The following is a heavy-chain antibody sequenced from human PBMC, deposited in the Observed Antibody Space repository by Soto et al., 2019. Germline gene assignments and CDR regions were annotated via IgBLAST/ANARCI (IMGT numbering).Heavy chain of an antibody. Sequence: EVQLVESGGGLVKPGGSLRLSCAASGFTFSNAWMNWVRQAPGKGLEWVGRIKSKTDGGTTDYAAPVKGRFTISREDSKNSLYLQMNSLKTEDTAVYYCTTVRSGSWWEDYYYGMDVWGQGTTVTVSS. CDR1: GFTFSNAW. V-gene: IGHV3-15*07. CDR3: TTVRSGSWWEDYYYGMDV. D-gene: IGHD6-13*01. CDR2: IKSKTDGGTT. J-gene: IGHJ6*02.